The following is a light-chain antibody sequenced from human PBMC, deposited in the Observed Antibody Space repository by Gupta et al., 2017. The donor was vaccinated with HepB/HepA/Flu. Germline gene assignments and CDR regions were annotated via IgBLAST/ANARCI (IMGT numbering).Light chain of an antibody. CDR1: QSISSY. Sequence: DIQMTQSPSSLSASVGDRVTITCRASQSISSYLNWYQQKPGKAPKLLIYAASSWQSGVPSRFSGSGAGTDLTLTISSRQPEDFATYYCQQSDSTPPATFGGGTKVEIK. CDR3: QQSDSTPPAT. J-gene: IGKJ4*01. V-gene: IGKV1-39*01. CDR2: AAS.